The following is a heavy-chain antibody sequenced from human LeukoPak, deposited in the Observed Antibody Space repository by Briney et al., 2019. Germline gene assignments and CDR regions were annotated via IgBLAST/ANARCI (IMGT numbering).Heavy chain of an antibody. CDR1: GGTFSSYA. CDR3: ARDYYDILTGYYNFDY. J-gene: IGHJ4*02. Sequence: ASVKVSCKASGGTFSSYAISWVRQAPGQGLEWMGGIIPIFGTANYAQKFQGRVTITADESTSTAYMELSSLRSDDTAVYYCARDYYDILTGYYNFDYWGQGTLVTVSS. V-gene: IGHV1-69*13. D-gene: IGHD3-9*01. CDR2: IIPIFGTA.